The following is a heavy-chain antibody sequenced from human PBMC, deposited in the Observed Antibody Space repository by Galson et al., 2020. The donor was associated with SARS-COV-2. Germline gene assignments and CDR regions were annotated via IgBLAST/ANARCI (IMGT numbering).Heavy chain of an antibody. CDR2: ISYDGSNK. CDR3: AKGGWYSSSSGIDY. D-gene: IGHD6-6*01. J-gene: IGHJ4*02. Sequence: GGSLRLSCAASGFTFSSYGMHWVHQAPGKGLEWVAVISYDGSNKYYADSVKGRFTISRDNSKNTLYLQMNSLRAEDTAVYYCAKGGWYSSSSGIDYWGQGTLVTVSS. V-gene: IGHV3-30*18. CDR1: GFTFSSYG.